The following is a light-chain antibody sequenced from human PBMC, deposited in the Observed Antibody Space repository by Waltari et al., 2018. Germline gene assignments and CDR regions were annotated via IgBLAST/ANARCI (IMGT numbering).Light chain of an antibody. J-gene: IGKJ1*01. CDR2: DAS. Sequence: EIVLTQSPATLSLSPGERATLSCRASQSVSSYLAWYQQKPGQAPRLLIYDASNRATGIPARFSGSGSGTDFTFTISSLEPEDFAVYYCQQYNNRPPWTFGQGTKVEIK. CDR3: QQYNNRPPWT. V-gene: IGKV3-11*01. CDR1: QSVSSY.